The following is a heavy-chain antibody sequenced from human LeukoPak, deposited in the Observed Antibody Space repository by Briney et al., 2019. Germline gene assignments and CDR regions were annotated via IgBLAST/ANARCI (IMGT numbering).Heavy chain of an antibody. D-gene: IGHD3-22*01. V-gene: IGHV3-11*04. CDR3: ARDRTYYYDSSGYSHFDY. Sequence: GGSLRLSCAASGFTFSDYYMSWIRQAPGKGLEWVSYISSSSSTIYYADSVKGRFTISRDNAKNSLYLQMNSLRAEDTAVYYCARDRTYYYDSSGYSHFDYWGQGTLVTVSS. CDR1: GFTFSDYY. CDR2: ISSSSSTI. J-gene: IGHJ4*02.